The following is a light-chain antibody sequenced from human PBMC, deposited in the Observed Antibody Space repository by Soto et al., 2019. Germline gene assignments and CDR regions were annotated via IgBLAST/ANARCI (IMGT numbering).Light chain of an antibody. V-gene: IGKV3-20*01. Sequence: EIVLTQSPGTLSLSPGERATLSCRASQSVSSSYLAWYQQKPGQAPRLLIYGASSRATGIPDRFSGSGSGTDFTLTISRLEPEDVAVYYCQQYVSSTRTFGQGTKLEIK. CDR2: GAS. CDR1: QSVSSSY. J-gene: IGKJ2*01. CDR3: QQYVSSTRT.